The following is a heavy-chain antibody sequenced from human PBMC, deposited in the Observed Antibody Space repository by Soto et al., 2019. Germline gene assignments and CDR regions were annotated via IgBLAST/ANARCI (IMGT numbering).Heavy chain of an antibody. D-gene: IGHD3-3*02. Sequence: PGGSLRLSCAASGFTFRSYSMNWVRQAPGKGLEWVSSISSGSTYIYYADSVKGRFTISRDNAENSLSLQMNSLRAEDTAVYYCAKKRRSSICDNAGAIHIRDKGTMVTV. CDR3: AKKRRSSICDNAGAIHI. V-gene: IGHV3-21*01. CDR2: ISSGSTYI. CDR1: GFTFRSYS. J-gene: IGHJ3*02.